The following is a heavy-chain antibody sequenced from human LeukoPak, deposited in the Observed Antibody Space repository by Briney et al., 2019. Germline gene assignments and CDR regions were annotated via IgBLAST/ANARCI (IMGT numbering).Heavy chain of an antibody. CDR2: IRYDGSNR. J-gene: IGHJ5*02. D-gene: IGHD2-2*01. V-gene: IGHV3-30*02. CDR1: GFTFISCG. CDR3: PKDTMPPKAGFDP. Sequence: GGSLRLSCSASGFTFISCGMHLVPQAPGKGLEWVAFIRYDGSNRYYADSVKGRFTISRDNSKNTLYLQMNSLRDEDTAVYYYPKDTMPPKAGFDPWGQGTLVTVSS.